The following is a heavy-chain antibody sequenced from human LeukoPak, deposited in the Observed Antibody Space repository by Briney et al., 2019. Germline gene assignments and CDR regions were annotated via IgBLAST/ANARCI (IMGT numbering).Heavy chain of an antibody. CDR3: ARDFGMTPRYFDL. CDR2: ISFGGSHI. CDR1: GFNFGSYS. D-gene: IGHD3-10*01. V-gene: IGHV3-21*01. J-gene: IGHJ2*01. Sequence: GGSLRLSCAASGFNFGSYSMNWVRQAPGKGLGWVSSISFGGSHIYYPDSLKGRFTISRDNAKNSLYLQMDSLRAEDTALYYCARDFGMTPRYFDLWGRGTLVTVSS.